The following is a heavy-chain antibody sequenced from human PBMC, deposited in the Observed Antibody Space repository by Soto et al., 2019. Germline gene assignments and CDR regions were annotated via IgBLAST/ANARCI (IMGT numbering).Heavy chain of an antibody. CDR1: GFTFNSYA. Sequence: PVGSLRLSCAASGFTFNSYAMTWVRQAPGKGLEWVSTISDDGGSTYYADSVKGRFTISRDNSKKTLFLQMNSLRVEDTAVYYCARGLVPAAKTSLNDYWGQGTLVTVSS. CDR3: ARGLVPAAKTSLNDY. D-gene: IGHD2-2*01. CDR2: ISDDGGST. V-gene: IGHV3-23*01. J-gene: IGHJ4*02.